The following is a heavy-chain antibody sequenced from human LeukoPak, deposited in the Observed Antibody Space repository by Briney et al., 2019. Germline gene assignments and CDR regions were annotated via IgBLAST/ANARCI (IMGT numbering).Heavy chain of an antibody. D-gene: IGHD3-10*01. Sequence: GRSLRLSCAASGFTFSSYAMHWVRQAPGKGLEWVAVISYDGSNKYYADSVKGRFTISRDNSKNTLYLQMNSLRAEDTAVYYCARPYYYGSGSYYNVIDGGDYWGQGTLVTVSS. V-gene: IGHV3-30*01. J-gene: IGHJ4*02. CDR3: ARPYYYGSGSYYNVIDGGDY. CDR2: ISYDGSNK. CDR1: GFTFSSYA.